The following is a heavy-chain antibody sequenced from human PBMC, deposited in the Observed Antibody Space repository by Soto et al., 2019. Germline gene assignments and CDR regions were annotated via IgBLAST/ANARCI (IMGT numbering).Heavy chain of an antibody. V-gene: IGHV1-18*01. Sequence: ASVKVSCKASGYTFTSYGISWVRQAPGQGLEWMGWISAYNGNTNYAQKLQGRVTMTTDTSTSTAYMELRSLRSDDTAVYYCARDQEPDLGYGDDAFDIWGQGTMVTVSS. CDR1: GYTFTSYG. D-gene: IGHD4-17*01. J-gene: IGHJ3*02. CDR2: ISAYNGNT. CDR3: ARDQEPDLGYGDDAFDI.